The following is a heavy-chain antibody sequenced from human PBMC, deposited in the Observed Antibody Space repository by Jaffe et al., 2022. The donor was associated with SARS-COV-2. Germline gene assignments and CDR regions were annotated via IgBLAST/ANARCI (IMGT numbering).Heavy chain of an antibody. V-gene: IGHV3-30-3*01. CDR3: ARARHIVGATTGMDV. CDR1: GFTFSSYA. D-gene: IGHD1-26*01. Sequence: QVQLVESGGGVVQPGRSLRLSCAASGFTFSSYAMHWVRQAPGKGLEWVAVISYDGSNKYYADSVKGRFTISRDNSKNTLYLQMNSLRAEDTAVYYCARARHIVGATTGMDVWGQGTTVTVSS. CDR2: ISYDGSNK. J-gene: IGHJ6*02.